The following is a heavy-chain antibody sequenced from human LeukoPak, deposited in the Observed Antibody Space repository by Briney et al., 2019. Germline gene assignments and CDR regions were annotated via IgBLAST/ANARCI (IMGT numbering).Heavy chain of an antibody. D-gene: IGHD5-18*01. CDR1: GFTFSSYS. J-gene: IGHJ4*02. Sequence: WGSLRLSCAASGFTFSSYSMNWVRQAPGKGLEWVSSISSSSSYIYYADSVKGRFTISRDNAKNSLYLQMNSLRAEDTAVYYCARDQYSYAHAAHWGQGTLVTVSS. CDR2: ISSSSSYI. V-gene: IGHV3-21*01. CDR3: ARDQYSYAHAAH.